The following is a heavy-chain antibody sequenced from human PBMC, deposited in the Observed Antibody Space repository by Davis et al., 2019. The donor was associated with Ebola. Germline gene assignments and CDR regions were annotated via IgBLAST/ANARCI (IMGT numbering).Heavy chain of an antibody. Sequence: GESLKISCAASGVTFLNYAMSWVRQAPGKGLEWVSSVSGTGGTTYYADFVEGRFTISRDNTKNTLHLQMNSLRVEDTAIYYCAKDADEDDYGLFDNWGQGALVSVSS. J-gene: IGHJ4*02. CDR2: VSGTGGTT. V-gene: IGHV3-23*01. D-gene: IGHD4-17*01. CDR3: AKDADEDDYGLFDN. CDR1: GVTFLNYA.